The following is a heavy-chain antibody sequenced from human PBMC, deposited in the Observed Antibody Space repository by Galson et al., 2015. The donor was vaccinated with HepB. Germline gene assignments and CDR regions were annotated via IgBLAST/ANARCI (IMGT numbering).Heavy chain of an antibody. CDR3: ARDEVVVTGLGAFDI. CDR2: IIPILGIA. Sequence: SVKVSCKASGGTFSSYAISWVRQAPGQGLEWMGRIIPILGIANYAQKFQGRVTITADKSTSTAYMELSSLRSEDTAVYYCARDEVVVTGLGAFDIWGQGTMVTVSS. CDR1: GGTFSSYA. J-gene: IGHJ3*02. D-gene: IGHD2-21*02. V-gene: IGHV1-69*04.